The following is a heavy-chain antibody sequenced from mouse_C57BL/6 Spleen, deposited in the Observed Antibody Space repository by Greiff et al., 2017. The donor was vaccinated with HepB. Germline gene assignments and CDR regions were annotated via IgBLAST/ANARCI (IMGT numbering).Heavy chain of an antibody. D-gene: IGHD2-1*01. CDR3: ASAYGNYTHWYFDV. CDR2: IDPSDSYT. V-gene: IGHV1-50*01. CDR1: GYTFTSYW. J-gene: IGHJ1*03. Sequence: QVQLQQPGAELVKPGASVKLSCKASGYTFTSYWMQWVKQRPGQGLEWIGEIDPSDSYTNYNQKFKGKATLTVDPSSSTAYMQLSSLTSEDSAVYYCASAYGNYTHWYFDVWGTGTTVTVSS.